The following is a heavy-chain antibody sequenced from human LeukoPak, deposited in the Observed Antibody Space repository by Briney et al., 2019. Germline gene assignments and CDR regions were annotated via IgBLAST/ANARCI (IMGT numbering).Heavy chain of an antibody. Sequence: SETLSLTCTVSGGSISSYYWSWIRQPPGKGLEWIGYIYYSGSTNYNPSLKSRVTISVDTSKNQFSLKLSSVTAADTAVYYCAREQTYYYGSGRYDAFDIWGQGTMVTVSS. CDR1: GGSISSYY. V-gene: IGHV4-59*01. D-gene: IGHD3-10*01. CDR3: AREQTYYYGSGRYDAFDI. J-gene: IGHJ3*02. CDR2: IYYSGST.